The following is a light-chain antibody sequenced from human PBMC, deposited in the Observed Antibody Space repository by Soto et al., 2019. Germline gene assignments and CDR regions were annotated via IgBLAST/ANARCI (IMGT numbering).Light chain of an antibody. CDR3: QQYNYSPTT. CDR2: DAS. V-gene: IGKV3-20*01. CDR1: QSVNCWY. Sequence: EIVLTQSPGTLSLSPGERATLSCRASQSVNCWYLAWYQQKPGQAPRLLIYDASSWATGISDRFSGSGSGTDFTLTISRLEPEDFAVYYCQQYNYSPTTFGQGTKVDIK. J-gene: IGKJ1*01.